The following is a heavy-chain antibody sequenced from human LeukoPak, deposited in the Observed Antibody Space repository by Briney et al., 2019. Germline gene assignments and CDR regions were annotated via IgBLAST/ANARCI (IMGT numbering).Heavy chain of an antibody. J-gene: IGHJ6*03. Sequence: SETLSLTCTVSGSSISTSAFYWGWIRQPPGKGLEWIGSIYDSGNEFYNPSLKSRVTISADTSKNQFSLKLNSVTAADTAMYYCARQISDYYYYYMDVWGEGITVTVSS. D-gene: IGHD2/OR15-2a*01. V-gene: IGHV4-39*01. CDR2: IYDSGNE. CDR1: GSSISTSAFY. CDR3: ARQISDYYYYYMDV.